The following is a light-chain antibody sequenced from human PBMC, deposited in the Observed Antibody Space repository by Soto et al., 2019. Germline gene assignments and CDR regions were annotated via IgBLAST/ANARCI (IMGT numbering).Light chain of an antibody. CDR1: KLGDKY. CDR2: QDS. J-gene: IGLJ1*01. V-gene: IGLV3-1*01. Sequence: SYELTQPPSVSVSPGQTASLTCSGDKLGDKYACWYQQKPGQSPVLVIYQDSKRPSGIPERFSGSNSGNTATLTISGTQAMDEADYYCQAWDSSHYVFGTGTKLTVL. CDR3: QAWDSSHYV.